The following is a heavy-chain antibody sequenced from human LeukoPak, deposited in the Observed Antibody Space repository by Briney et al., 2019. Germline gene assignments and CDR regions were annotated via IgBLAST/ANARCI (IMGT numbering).Heavy chain of an antibody. CDR2: IYPGDSDT. CDR1: GYSFTSYW. CDR3: ATPLTMRDLDFQH. J-gene: IGHJ1*01. V-gene: IGHV5-51*01. D-gene: IGHD3-22*01. Sequence: GESLKISCKGSGYSFTSYWIGWVRQMPGKGLEWMGIIYPGDSDTRYSPSFQGQVTISADKSISTAYLQWSSLKASDIAMYYCATPLTMRDLDFQHWGQGTLVTVSS.